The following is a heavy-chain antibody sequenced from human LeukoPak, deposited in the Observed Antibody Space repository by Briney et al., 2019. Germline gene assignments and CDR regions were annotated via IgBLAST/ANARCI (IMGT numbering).Heavy chain of an antibody. V-gene: IGHV3-74*01. D-gene: IGHD2-21*02. CDR1: GFAFSTYW. CDR3: ARSPNCGGDCS. CDR2: IDSDGTRT. J-gene: IGHJ5*02. Sequence: GGSLRLPCAASGFAFSTYWMHWVPQAPGKGLVWVSRIDSDGTRTTYADSVKGRFTISRDNAKNTLYLQMNSLRVEDTAVYYCARSPNCGGDCSWGQGTLVTVSS.